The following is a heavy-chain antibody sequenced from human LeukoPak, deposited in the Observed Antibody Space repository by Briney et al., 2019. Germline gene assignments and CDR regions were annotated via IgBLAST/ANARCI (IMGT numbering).Heavy chain of an antibody. J-gene: IGHJ4*02. CDR2: ISGSGVST. CDR1: GFTFSSYA. CDR3: AKDCSSTSCPTSDY. D-gene: IGHD2-2*01. V-gene: IGHV3-23*01. Sequence: GGSLRLSCAVSGFTFSSYAMSWVRQAPGKGLEWVSAISGSGVSTYYADSVKGRFTISRDNSKNTLYLQMNSLRAEDTAVYYCAKDCSSTSCPTSDYWGQGTLVTVSS.